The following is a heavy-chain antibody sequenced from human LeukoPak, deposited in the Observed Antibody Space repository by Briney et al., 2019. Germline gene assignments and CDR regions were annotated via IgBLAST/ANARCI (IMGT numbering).Heavy chain of an antibody. D-gene: IGHD2-2*01. CDR1: GVSVSDGRYY. V-gene: IGHV4-31*03. J-gene: IGHJ3*02. CDR3: ATPLCCSISCLDVFSM. Sequence: KASQTLSLTCNVSGVSVSDGRYYWTWIRQHPGKGLEWIGYKYYSGSAKYNPSLKSRLTISVDTSKNQFSLQLTSVTAADTATYYCATPLCCSISCLDVFSMWGQGTRVTVSS. CDR2: KYYSGSA.